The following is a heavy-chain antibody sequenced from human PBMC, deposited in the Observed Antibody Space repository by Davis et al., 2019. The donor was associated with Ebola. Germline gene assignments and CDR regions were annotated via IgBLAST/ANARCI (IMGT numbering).Heavy chain of an antibody. CDR3: ARAVAGTHGWFDP. CDR2: ISYDGSNK. Sequence: GESLKISCAASGFTFSSYAMHWVRQAPGKGLEWVAVISYDGSNKYYADSVKGRFTISRDNSKNSLYLQMNSLRDEDTAVYYCARAVAGTHGWFDPWGQGTLVTVSS. J-gene: IGHJ5*02. V-gene: IGHV3-30-3*01. D-gene: IGHD6-19*01. CDR1: GFTFSSYA.